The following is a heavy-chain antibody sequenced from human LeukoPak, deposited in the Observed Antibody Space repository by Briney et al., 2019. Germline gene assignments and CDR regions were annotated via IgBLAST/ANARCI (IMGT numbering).Heavy chain of an antibody. CDR1: GGTFSRYT. V-gene: IGHV1-69*13. CDR3: STDASIWDSRGYYYLW. CDR2: IIPMFGRA. D-gene: IGHD3-22*01. Sequence: SAKVSCKASGGTFSRYTISWGRHAPGQGLEGMGGIIPMFGRANYAQKFQGRLTITSDESSTTAYMELSGMRSEATAAYYFSTDASIWDSRGYYYLWWGQGTLVTVSS. J-gene: IGHJ4*02.